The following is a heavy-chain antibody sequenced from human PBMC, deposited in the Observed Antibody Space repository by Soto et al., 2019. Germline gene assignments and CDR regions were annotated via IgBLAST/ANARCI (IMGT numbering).Heavy chain of an antibody. J-gene: IGHJ4*02. Sequence: SETLSLTCDVSGYSISSGYYWGWIRQPAGKGLEWIGRIYTSGSTNYNPSLKSRVTMSVDTSKDQFSLKLSSVTAADTAVYYCARGYYYDSSDGPKPFDYWGQGTLVTVSS. D-gene: IGHD3-22*01. V-gene: IGHV4-4*07. CDR1: GYSISSGYY. CDR3: ARGYYYDSSDGPKPFDY. CDR2: IYTSGST.